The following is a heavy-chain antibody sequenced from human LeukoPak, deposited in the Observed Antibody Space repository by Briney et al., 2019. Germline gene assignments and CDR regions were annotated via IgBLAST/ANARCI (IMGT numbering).Heavy chain of an antibody. CDR2: IRFDGNNE. CDR1: GFTFSSYG. J-gene: IGHJ4*02. Sequence: GGSLRLSCAASGFTFSSYGMHWVRQAPGKGLEWVAFIRFDGNNEYYADSVKGRFTISRDNSKNTLYLQMNSLRAEDTAVYYCAKDNREQQLVPPTFDYWGQGTLVTVSS. V-gene: IGHV3-30*02. D-gene: IGHD6-13*01. CDR3: AKDNREQQLVPPTFDY.